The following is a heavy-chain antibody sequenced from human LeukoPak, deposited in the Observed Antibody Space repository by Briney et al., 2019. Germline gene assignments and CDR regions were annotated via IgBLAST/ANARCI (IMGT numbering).Heavy chain of an antibody. CDR1: GFTFSSYW. CDR2: IKQDGSEK. J-gene: IGHJ4*02. Sequence: GGSLRLSCAVSGFTFSSYWMSWGRQAPGKGLEWVANIKQDGSEKNYVNSVKGRFTISRDNAKNSLYLQMDSLRAEDTAVYYCARDQPFGSYWGQGTLVTVSS. V-gene: IGHV3-7*03. D-gene: IGHD3-10*01. CDR3: ARDQPFGSY.